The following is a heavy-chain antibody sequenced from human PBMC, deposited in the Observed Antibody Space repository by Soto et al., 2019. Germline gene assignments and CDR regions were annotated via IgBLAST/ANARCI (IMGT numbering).Heavy chain of an antibody. CDR1: GGTFSSYA. CDR2: IIPIFGTA. D-gene: IGHD3-10*01. Sequence: ASVKVSCKASGGTFSSYAISWVRQAPGQGLEWMGGIIPIFGTANYAQKFQGRVTITADKSTSTAYMELSSLRSEDTAVYYCASITMVRGVIMGYNWFDPWGQGTLVTVSS. CDR3: ASITMVRGVIMGYNWFDP. V-gene: IGHV1-69*06. J-gene: IGHJ5*02.